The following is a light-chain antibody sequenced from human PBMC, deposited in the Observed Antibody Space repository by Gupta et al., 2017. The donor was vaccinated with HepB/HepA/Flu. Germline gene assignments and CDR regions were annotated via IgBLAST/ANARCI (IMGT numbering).Light chain of an antibody. CDR1: QSITGY. Sequence: DMQMTQSPASLSASIGDRVTITCRASQSITGYLNWYQQSPGKAPRLLIYATTTVQSGVPSRFSGSGFGTDFTLTISSLQPEDFTTYYCQQSHTIPWTFGQGTKVEIK. J-gene: IGKJ1*01. CDR2: ATT. V-gene: IGKV1-39*01. CDR3: QQSHTIPWT.